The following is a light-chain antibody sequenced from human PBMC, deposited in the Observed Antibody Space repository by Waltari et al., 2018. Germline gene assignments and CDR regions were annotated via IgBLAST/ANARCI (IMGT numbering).Light chain of an antibody. V-gene: IGKV3-20*01. CDR3: QQYGRSPPYT. CDR1: QSFSYSF. Sequence: EIVLTQSPGTLSLSPGETATLSCRASQSFSYSFLAWYLHHPGQPPRLLIYGASTRASGIPDRFSGSGFGTDYTLTISRLEPEDSAVYYCQQYGRSPPYTFGQGTKLEIK. J-gene: IGKJ2*01. CDR2: GAS.